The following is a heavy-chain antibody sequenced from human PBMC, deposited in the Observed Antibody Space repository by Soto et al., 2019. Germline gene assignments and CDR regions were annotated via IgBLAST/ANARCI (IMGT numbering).Heavy chain of an antibody. V-gene: IGHV4-4*02. CDR2: IHHSGST. CDR3: AENGSYDLVN. Sequence: QVQLQESGPGLVKPWGTLSLTCGVSGSSVSRDNWWSWVRQPPGKGLEWIGEIHHSGSTNYSPSLKSRVTMSVDKSRNQFSLKLTSVTAADTAVYYCAENGSYDLVNWGQGTRVTVSS. D-gene: IGHD3-16*01. J-gene: IGHJ4*02. CDR1: GSSVSRDNW.